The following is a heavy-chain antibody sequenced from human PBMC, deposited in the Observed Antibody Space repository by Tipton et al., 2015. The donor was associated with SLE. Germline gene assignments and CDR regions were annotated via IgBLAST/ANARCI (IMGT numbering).Heavy chain of an antibody. Sequence: TLSLTCTVSGGSISSGSYYWSWIRQPAGKGLEWIGRIYTSGRTDYKPSLKSRVTISVDTSQNQFSLKLSSVTAADTAVYYCVSETPRDGYKFFHWGQGTLVTVSS. CDR3: VSETPRDGYKFFH. CDR1: GGSISSGSYY. J-gene: IGHJ4*02. V-gene: IGHV4-61*02. D-gene: IGHD5-24*01. CDR2: IYTSGRT.